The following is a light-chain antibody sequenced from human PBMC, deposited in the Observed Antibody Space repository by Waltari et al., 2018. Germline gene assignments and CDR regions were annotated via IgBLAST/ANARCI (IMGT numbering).Light chain of an antibody. J-gene: IGKJ4*01. CDR2: DTS. CDR1: ESLGVY. Sequence: EIVLTQSPATLPLSPGERAPLPCRANESLGVYLVWYQQKPGPAPRLLSYDTSNWAIGIPARFCGSRAEEDFDLTISSLEPGNSAVFDCRPRGNWPLTFGGGTKVEIK. V-gene: IGKV3-11*01. CDR3: RPRGNWPLT.